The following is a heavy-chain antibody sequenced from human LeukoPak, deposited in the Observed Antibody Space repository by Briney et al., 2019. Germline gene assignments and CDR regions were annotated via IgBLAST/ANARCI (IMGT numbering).Heavy chain of an antibody. J-gene: IGHJ4*02. CDR1: GSTFSTDG. V-gene: IGHV3-23*01. CDR2: ISGSGGGT. D-gene: IGHD6-13*01. CDR3: AKHSSSWHYFDY. Sequence: PGRSLRPSCAASGSTFSTDGMSWVRQAPGKGLEWVSAISGSGGGTYFADSVKGRFTISRDNSKNTLFLQMDSLRADDTAVYYCAKHSSSWHYFDYWGQGTLVTVSS.